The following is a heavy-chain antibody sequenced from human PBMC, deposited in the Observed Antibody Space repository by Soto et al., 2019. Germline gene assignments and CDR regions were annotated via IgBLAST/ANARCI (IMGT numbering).Heavy chain of an antibody. CDR3: ARELELRPYNWFDP. CDR2: ISYDGSNK. CDR1: GFTFSSYA. V-gene: IGHV3-30-3*01. Sequence: GGSLRLSCAASGFTFSSYAMHWVRQAPGKGLEWVAVISYDGSNKYYADSVKGRFTISRDNSKNTLYLQMNSLRAEDTAVYYCARELELRPYNWFDPWGQGTLVTVSS. J-gene: IGHJ5*02. D-gene: IGHD1-7*01.